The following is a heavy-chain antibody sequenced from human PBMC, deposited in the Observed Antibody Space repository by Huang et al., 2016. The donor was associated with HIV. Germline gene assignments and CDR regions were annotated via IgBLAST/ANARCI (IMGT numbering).Heavy chain of an antibody. CDR3: ARDFRKGHYYDSNGKRRLLYYYYMDV. Sequence: QVHLVQSGAEVKKPGASVKVSCKASGYTFTTYGLSWVRQAPGQGLEWMGMSNNDKGDTNYEQKFQGRVTMTADTTTSTANMEVRGLRSDDTAVYYCARDFRKGHYYDSNGKRRLLYYYYMDVWGKGTTVIVSS. V-gene: IGHV1-18*01. CDR2: SNNDKGDT. D-gene: IGHD3-22*01. J-gene: IGHJ6*03. CDR1: GYTFTTYG.